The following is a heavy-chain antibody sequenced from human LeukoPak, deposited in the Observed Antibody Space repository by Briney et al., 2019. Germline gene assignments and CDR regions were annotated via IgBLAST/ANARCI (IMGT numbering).Heavy chain of an antibody. V-gene: IGHV1-46*01. Sequence: ASVKVSCKASGYTFSSYGISWVRQAPGQGLEWMGIINPSGGSTSYAQKFQGRVIMTGDTSTSTVYMELRSLRSEDTAVYYCARARGSGSYYGHDYYYYYYMDVWGQGTTVTVSS. D-gene: IGHD3-10*01. CDR1: GYTFSSYG. J-gene: IGHJ6*03. CDR2: INPSGGST. CDR3: ARARGSGSYYGHDYYYYYYMDV.